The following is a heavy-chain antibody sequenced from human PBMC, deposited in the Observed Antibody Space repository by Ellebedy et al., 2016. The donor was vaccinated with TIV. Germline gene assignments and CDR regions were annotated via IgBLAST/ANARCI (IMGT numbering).Heavy chain of an antibody. CDR3: TPTGFRYNWFDP. D-gene: IGHD4-17*01. Sequence: GGSLRLSCAASGFTFSSYGMHWVRQAPGKGLEWVSSISSSSSYIYYADSVKGRFTISRDNAKNSLYLQMNSLRAEDTALYYCTPTGFRYNWFDPWGQGTLVTVSS. CDR1: GFTFSSYG. V-gene: IGHV3-21*04. J-gene: IGHJ5*02. CDR2: ISSSSSYI.